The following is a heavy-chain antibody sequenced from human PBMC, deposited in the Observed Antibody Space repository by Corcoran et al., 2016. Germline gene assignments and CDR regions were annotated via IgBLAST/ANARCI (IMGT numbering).Heavy chain of an antibody. V-gene: IGHV3-74*01. D-gene: IGHD3-22*01. J-gene: IGHJ4*02. CDR3: ARDSYDSVVDYGFDY. CDR2: INPDGTYT. CDR1: GFNFNGYW. Sequence: VQLVESGGGLVHPGGSLRLSCAASGFNFNGYWMHWVRQSPGKGLMWVSRINPDGTYTTDADSVKGPFTISRDNAKNTLYLQMGSLRAEDTAVDYCARDSYDSVVDYGFDYWGQGTPVTVSS.